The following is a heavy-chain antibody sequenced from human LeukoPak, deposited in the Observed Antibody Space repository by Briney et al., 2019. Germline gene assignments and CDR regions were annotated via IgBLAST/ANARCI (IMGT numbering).Heavy chain of an antibody. CDR2: ISSSSSYK. J-gene: IGHJ4*02. CDR3: ARAAAGTYY. D-gene: IGHD1-1*01. V-gene: IGHV3-21*01. CDR1: GLPFSSFS. Sequence: GGSLRLSCVASGLPFSSFSMNWVRQAPGKGLEWVSSISSSSSYKYYTASVKGRFTISRDNAKNSLYLQMNSLRAEDTAVYYCARAAAGTYYWGQGTLVTVSS.